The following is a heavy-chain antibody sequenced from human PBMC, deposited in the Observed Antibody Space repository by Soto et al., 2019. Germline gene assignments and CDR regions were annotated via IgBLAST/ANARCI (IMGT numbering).Heavy chain of an antibody. V-gene: IGHV1-18*01. J-gene: IGHJ4*02. CDR2: ISAYNGNT. D-gene: IGHD3-16*01. Sequence: QVQLVQSGAEVKKPGASVKVSCKTSGYTFTNFGLSWVRQAPGQGLEWMGWISAYNGNTNYAQNFECRVTMTTDTFRRTAYMELRSLRFDDTAVYYCGRGGTPIDYWGQGTLVTVSS. CDR1: GYTFTNFG. CDR3: GRGGTPIDY.